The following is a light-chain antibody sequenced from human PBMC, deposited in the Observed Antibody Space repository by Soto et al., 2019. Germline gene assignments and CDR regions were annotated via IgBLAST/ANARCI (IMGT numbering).Light chain of an antibody. Sequence: EIVLTQSPGSLSLSPWDRVTLSCRASQYINTRLAWYQHRPGQAPRLLIYGASSRATGIPDRFSGSGSGTDFTLTISRLEPEDFAVYYCQQYGSSPITFGQGTRLEIK. CDR2: GAS. J-gene: IGKJ5*01. CDR3: QQYGSSPIT. CDR1: QYINTR. V-gene: IGKV3-20*01.